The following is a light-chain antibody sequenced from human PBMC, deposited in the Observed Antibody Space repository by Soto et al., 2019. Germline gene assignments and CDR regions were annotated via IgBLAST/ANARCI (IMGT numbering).Light chain of an antibody. J-gene: IGKJ1*01. CDR2: GAS. Sequence: IVMTQSPAILSVSPGEKATLSCRASQSVSTNLAWFQQEPGQTPRLLFYGASTRATGIPARFSGSGSGTEFTLTISSLQSEDFAVYYCQQYNNWPPFGQGTKVDIK. CDR3: QQYNNWPP. V-gene: IGKV3-15*01. CDR1: QSVSTN.